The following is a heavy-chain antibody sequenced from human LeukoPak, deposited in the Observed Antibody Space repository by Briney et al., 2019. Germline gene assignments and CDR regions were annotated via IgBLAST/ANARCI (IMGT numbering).Heavy chain of an antibody. CDR1: GLTFSSYS. CDR3: AKDRCSNGVGCYYYYMDV. J-gene: IGHJ6*03. D-gene: IGHD2-8*01. Sequence: PGGSLRLSCAASGLTFSSYSMNWVRQAPGKGLEWVSSISTSSIYIYYADSVKGRFTISRHNAKNSVYLQMDSLRAEDTAVYYCAKDRCSNGVGCYYYYMDVWGKGTTVTISS. CDR2: ISTSSIYI. V-gene: IGHV3-21*01.